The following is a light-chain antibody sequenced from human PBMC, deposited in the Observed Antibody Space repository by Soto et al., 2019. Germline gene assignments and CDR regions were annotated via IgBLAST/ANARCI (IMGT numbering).Light chain of an antibody. V-gene: IGLV1-51*01. CDR3: GTWDSSLGAGV. Sequence: QSVLTQPPSLSAAPGQKVTISCSGSTSNIGNNDVSWYQQLPGTAPKLLIYDNNKRPSGIPDRLSGSKSGTSATLGITGLQTGDEADYYCGTWDSSLGAGVFGGGTKLTVL. CDR1: TSNIGNND. CDR2: DNN. J-gene: IGLJ3*02.